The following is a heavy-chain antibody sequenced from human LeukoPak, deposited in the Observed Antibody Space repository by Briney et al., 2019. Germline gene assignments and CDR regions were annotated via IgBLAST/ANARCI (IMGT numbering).Heavy chain of an antibody. J-gene: IGHJ4*02. D-gene: IGHD2-2*01. CDR1: GFTFSSYA. CDR3: AKDYTRIVVVPAAMRH. Sequence: GGSLRLSCAASGFTFSSYAMSWVRQAPGKGLEWVSAISGSGGSTYYADSVKGRFTISRDNSKNTLYLQMNSLRAEDTAVYYCAKDYTRIVVVPAAMRHWGQGTLVTVSS. V-gene: IGHV3-23*01. CDR2: ISGSGGST.